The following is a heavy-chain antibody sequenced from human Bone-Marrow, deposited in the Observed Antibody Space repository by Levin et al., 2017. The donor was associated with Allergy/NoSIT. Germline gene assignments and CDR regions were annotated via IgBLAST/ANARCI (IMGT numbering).Heavy chain of an antibody. CDR1: GFSFTKVW. Sequence: AGGSLRLSCAASGFSFTKVWMTWVRQAPGKGLEWVGRIKSETDGGTIDYAAPVKGRFTISRDDSRSTLYLQMNSLKTEDTAVYYCTTEVWARSIRDDYWGQGTLVTVSS. CDR2: IKSETDGGTI. J-gene: IGHJ4*02. D-gene: IGHD2-21*01. V-gene: IGHV3-15*01. CDR3: TTEVWARSIRDDY.